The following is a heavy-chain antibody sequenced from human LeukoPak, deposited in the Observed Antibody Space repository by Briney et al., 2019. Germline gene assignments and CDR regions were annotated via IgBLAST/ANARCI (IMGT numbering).Heavy chain of an antibody. D-gene: IGHD3-22*01. Sequence: PGGSLRLSCAVSGFTFTNYWMGWVRQAPGKGLEWVASTKQDETEKHYADSVKGRFTISRDNAQNSLYLQMNSLRAEDTAVYFCARNRQWLLADYWGQGTVVTVSS. CDR1: GFTFTNYW. CDR3: ARNRQWLLADY. V-gene: IGHV3-7*04. CDR2: TKQDETEK. J-gene: IGHJ4*02.